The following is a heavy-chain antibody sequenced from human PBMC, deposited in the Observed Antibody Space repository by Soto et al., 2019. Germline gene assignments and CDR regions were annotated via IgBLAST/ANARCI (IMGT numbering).Heavy chain of an antibody. D-gene: IGHD2-21*01. J-gene: IGHJ4*02. V-gene: IGHV3-21*01. CDR3: ARVERAYCGGDCYDY. Sequence: GGSLRLSCAASGFTCSSYSMNWVRQAPGKGLEWVSSISSSSSYIYYADSVKGRFTISRDNAKNSLYLQMNSLRAEDTAVYYCARVERAYCGGDCYDYWGQGTLVTVSS. CDR2: ISSSSSYI. CDR1: GFTCSSYS.